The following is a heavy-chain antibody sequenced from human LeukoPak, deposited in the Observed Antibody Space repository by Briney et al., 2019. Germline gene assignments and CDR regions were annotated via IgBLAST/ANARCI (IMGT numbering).Heavy chain of an antibody. D-gene: IGHD2-2*01. Sequence: PGGSLRLSCAASGFTFSSYGMHWVRQAPGKGLEWVAFIHFDGSTKYSGDSVQGRFTISRDNSRNILYLQMNNLRPEDTAFYYCAKDQCTRTSCGGYPGYWGQGTLVTVSS. CDR1: GFTFSSYG. CDR3: AKDQCTRTSCGGYPGY. J-gene: IGHJ4*02. V-gene: IGHV3-30*02. CDR2: IHFDGSTK.